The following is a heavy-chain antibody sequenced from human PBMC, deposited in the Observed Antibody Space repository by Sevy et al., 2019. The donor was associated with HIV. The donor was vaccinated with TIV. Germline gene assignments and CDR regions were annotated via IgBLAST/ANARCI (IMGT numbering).Heavy chain of an antibody. D-gene: IGHD5-18*01. CDR2: ISYDGSNK. V-gene: IGHV3-30-3*01. CDR3: AREVDTYYAFDI. CDR1: GFTFSSYA. J-gene: IGHJ3*02. Sequence: GGSLRLSCAASGFTFSSYAMHWVRQAPGKGLEWVAVISYDGSNKYYADSVKGRFTISRDNSKNTLYLQMNSLRAEDTAVYYCAREVDTYYAFDIWGHGTMVTVSS.